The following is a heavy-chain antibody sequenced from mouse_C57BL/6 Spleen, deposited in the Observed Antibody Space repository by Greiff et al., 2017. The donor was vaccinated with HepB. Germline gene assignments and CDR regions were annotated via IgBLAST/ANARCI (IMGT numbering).Heavy chain of an antibody. CDR3: ARPYGNYASYAMDY. Sequence: QVQLQQPGAELVKPGASVKLSCKASGYTFTSYWMHWVKQRPGRSLEWIGRIDPNSGGTKYNEKFKSKATLAVDKPSSTAYMQLSSLTSEDSAVYYCARPYGNYASYAMDYWGQGTSVTVSS. CDR1: GYTFTSYW. CDR2: IDPNSGGT. D-gene: IGHD2-1*01. J-gene: IGHJ4*01. V-gene: IGHV1-72*01.